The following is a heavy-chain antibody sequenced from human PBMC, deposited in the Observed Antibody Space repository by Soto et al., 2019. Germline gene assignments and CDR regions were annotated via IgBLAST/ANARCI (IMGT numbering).Heavy chain of an antibody. CDR1: GFNFSSYW. CDR3: ARPPVKGIHV. D-gene: IGHD4-17*01. CDR2: TKRDASEP. J-gene: IGHJ6*02. V-gene: IGHV3-7*01. Sequence: PGGSLRLSCEGTGFNFSSYWMHWVRQAPGKGLEWVANTKRDASEPYYADSVKGRFTISRDNTKNSLYLQMNSLRVEDTAVYYCARPPVKGIHVWGQGTTVTVSS.